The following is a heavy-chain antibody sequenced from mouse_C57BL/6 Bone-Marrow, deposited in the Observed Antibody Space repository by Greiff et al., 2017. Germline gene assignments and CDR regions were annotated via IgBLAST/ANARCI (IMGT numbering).Heavy chain of an antibody. CDR2: FHPYSDAT. V-gene: IGHV1-47*01. CDR3: ARGGNYGGYYFDY. CDR1: GYTFTTYP. J-gene: IGHJ2*01. Sequence: QVQLQQSGAELVKPGASVKMSCKASGYTFTTYPIEWMKQNPGKSLEWIGNFHPYSDATKYNEKFKGQDTLTVDKSSSTLYLELSRLTSDDSAVYYGARGGNYGGYYFDYWGQGTTLTVSS. D-gene: IGHD2-1*01.